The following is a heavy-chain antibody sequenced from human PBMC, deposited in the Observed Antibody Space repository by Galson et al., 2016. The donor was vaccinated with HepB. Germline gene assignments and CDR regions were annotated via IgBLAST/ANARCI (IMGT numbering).Heavy chain of an antibody. CDR3: ARAPIEVDGMRHYYYGMDV. Sequence: SLRLSCAASGFNFNSYSMDWVRQSPGGGLEWVAYISSSRSYIYYADSVKGRSTISRDNAKKSLYLQMNSLRAEDTAVYYCARAPIEVDGMRHYYYGMDVWGQGTTVTVSS. CDR1: GFNFNSYS. CDR2: ISSSRSYI. J-gene: IGHJ6*02. V-gene: IGHV3-21*01. D-gene: IGHD6-19*01.